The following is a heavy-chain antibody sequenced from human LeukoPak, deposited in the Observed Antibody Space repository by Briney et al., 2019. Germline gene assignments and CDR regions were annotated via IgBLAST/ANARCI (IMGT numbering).Heavy chain of an antibody. Sequence: GESLKISCKGSGYSFTSYWIGWVRQMPGKGLEWMGIIYPGDSDTRYSPSFQGHVTISADRSITTAYLPWSSLKASDTAMYYCARHIGLTTRYLDYWGQGTLVTVSS. J-gene: IGHJ4*02. V-gene: IGHV5-51*01. D-gene: IGHD4/OR15-4a*01. CDR3: ARHIGLTTRYLDY. CDR2: IYPGDSDT. CDR1: GYSFTSYW.